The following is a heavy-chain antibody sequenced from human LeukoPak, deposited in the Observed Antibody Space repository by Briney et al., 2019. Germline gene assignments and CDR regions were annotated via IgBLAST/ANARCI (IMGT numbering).Heavy chain of an antibody. CDR3: ARGTLLNCFDY. D-gene: IGHD3/OR15-3a*01. V-gene: IGHV4-31*03. J-gene: IGHJ4*02. CDR2: IKYNGDT. CDR1: GDSISSGGFY. Sequence: SQTLSLTCTVSGDSISSGGFYWSWIRQRSGKGLEWVAYIKYNGDTFYNPSLKSRLTISRDTSKNLFSLILTSVTAADSALYFCARGTLLNCFDYWGQGALVTVSS.